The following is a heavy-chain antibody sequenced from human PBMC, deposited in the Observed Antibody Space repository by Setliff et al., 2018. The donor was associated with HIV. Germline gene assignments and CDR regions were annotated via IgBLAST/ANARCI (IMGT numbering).Heavy chain of an antibody. Sequence: GSLRLSCAASGFIFSSYAMSWVRQAPGKGLAWVSSLSGSGGSTYYADSVKGRFTISRDNAKNTLYLQMNSLRAEDTAVYHCAKDMNYNNDYPGVLGSWGRGTLVTVSS. D-gene: IGHD3-16*01. CDR1: GFIFSSYA. V-gene: IGHV3-23*01. J-gene: IGHJ4*02. CDR3: AKDMNYNNDYPGVLGS. CDR2: LSGSGGST.